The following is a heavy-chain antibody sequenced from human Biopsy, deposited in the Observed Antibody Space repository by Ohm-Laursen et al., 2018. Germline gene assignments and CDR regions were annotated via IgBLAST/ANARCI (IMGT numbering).Heavy chain of an antibody. CDR1: GFTFTRYA. CDR2: ISYDGSGE. Sequence: SLRLSCAASGFTFTRYAMHWVRPAPGKGLAWVAVISYDGSGEYYADSLQGRFIISRDNPKNTVDLQMNSLRAEDTAVYFCARDGKRWDYSTYFSWHFDLWGRGTLVTVSS. V-gene: IGHV3-30*03. J-gene: IGHJ2*01. CDR3: ARDGKRWDYSTYFSWHFDL. D-gene: IGHD4-11*01.